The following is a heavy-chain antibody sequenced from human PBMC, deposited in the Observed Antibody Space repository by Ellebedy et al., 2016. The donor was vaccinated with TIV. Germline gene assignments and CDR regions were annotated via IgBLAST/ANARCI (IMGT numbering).Heavy chain of an antibody. J-gene: IGHJ4*02. CDR2: MKGDGSSV. V-gene: IGHV3-74*01. D-gene: IGHD5-24*01. CDR1: GFTFSSYW. Sequence: GESLKISCAASGFTFSSYWMYWVRQAPGKGLEWVSRMKGDGSSVTYADSVKGRFTISSDNAKNTLYLQMNSLRVEDTAVYYCARRGDGSNYGSDYWGQGALVTVSS. CDR3: ARRGDGSNYGSDY.